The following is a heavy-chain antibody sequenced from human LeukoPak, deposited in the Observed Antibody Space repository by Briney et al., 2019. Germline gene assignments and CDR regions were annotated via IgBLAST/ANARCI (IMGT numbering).Heavy chain of an antibody. CDR1: GFTFSSYG. V-gene: IGHV3-33*06. Sequence: GGSLRLSCAASGFTFSSYGMHWVRQAPGKGLEWVAVIWYDGSNKYYADSVKGRFTISRDNSKNTLDLQMNSLRADDTAVYYCAKDHLNCRGGSCCGDHWGQGTLVTVSS. CDR3: AKDHLNCRGGSCCGDH. J-gene: IGHJ4*02. CDR2: IWYDGSNK. D-gene: IGHD2-15*01.